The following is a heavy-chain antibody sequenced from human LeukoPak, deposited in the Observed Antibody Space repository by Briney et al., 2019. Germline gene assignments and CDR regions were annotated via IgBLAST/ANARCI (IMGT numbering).Heavy chain of an antibody. D-gene: IGHD3-22*01. Sequence: SETLSLTCTVSGGSISSSSYYWGWIRQPPGKGLEWIGSIYYSGGTYYNPSLKSRVTISVDTSKNQFSLNLSSVTAADTAVYYCARLYYDSSGYYQICYFDYWGQGTLVTVSS. CDR3: ARLYYDSSGYYQICYFDY. CDR2: IYYSGGT. J-gene: IGHJ4*02. CDR1: GGSISSSSYY. V-gene: IGHV4-39*01.